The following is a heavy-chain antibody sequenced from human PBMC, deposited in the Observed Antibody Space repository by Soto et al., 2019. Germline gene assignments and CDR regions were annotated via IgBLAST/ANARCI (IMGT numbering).Heavy chain of an antibody. CDR3: ASSDSLYKNDAFDI. CDR2: IYSGGST. Sequence: EVQLVESGGGLVQPGGSLRLSCAASGFTVSSNYMSWVRQAPGKGLEWASVIYSGGSTYYADSVKGRFTISRHNSKNTLYLQMNSLRAEDTAVYYCASSDSLYKNDAFDIWGQGTMVTVSS. D-gene: IGHD2-21*02. J-gene: IGHJ3*02. V-gene: IGHV3-53*04. CDR1: GFTVSSNY.